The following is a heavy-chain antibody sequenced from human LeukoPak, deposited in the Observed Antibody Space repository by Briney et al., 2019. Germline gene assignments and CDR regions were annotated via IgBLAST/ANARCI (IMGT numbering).Heavy chain of an antibody. V-gene: IGHV4-31*03. J-gene: IGHJ6*02. CDR1: GGSISSGGYY. D-gene: IGHD3-3*01. CDR2: IYYSGST. Sequence: SETLSLTCTVSGGSISSGGYYWSWIRQHPGKGLEWIGYIYYSGSTYYNPSLKSRVTISVDTSKNQFSLKLSSVTAADTAVYYCARFCAPREYYYYYGMDVRGQGTTVTVPS. CDR3: ARFCAPREYYYYYGMDV.